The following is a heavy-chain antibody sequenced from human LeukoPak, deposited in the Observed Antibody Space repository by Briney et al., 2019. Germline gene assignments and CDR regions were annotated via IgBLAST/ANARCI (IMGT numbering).Heavy chain of an antibody. J-gene: IGHJ2*01. V-gene: IGHV4-39*07. CDR3: ARDQSYSSGWYYPSGYFDL. Sequence: SSETLSLTCTVSGGSISSSSYYWGWIRQPPGKGLEWIGSIYYSGSTYYNPSLKSRVTISADTSKNQFSLQLNSVTPEDTAVYYCARDQSYSSGWYYPSGYFDLWGRGTLVTVSS. CDR2: IYYSGST. CDR1: GGSISSSSYY. D-gene: IGHD6-19*01.